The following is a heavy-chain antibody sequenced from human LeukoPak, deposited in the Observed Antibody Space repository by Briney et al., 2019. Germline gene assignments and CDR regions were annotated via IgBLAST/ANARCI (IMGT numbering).Heavy chain of an antibody. CDR1: GFTFSNYE. CDR3: GGLKSSGYLINY. Sequence: PGGSLRLSCTASGFTFSNYEMKWVRQAPGKGLEWISYISGSGGTIHYADSVKGRFTVSRDNAKNSLYLQMNSLRVDDTAVYYCGGLKSSGYLINYWGQGTLVTVSS. CDR2: ISGSGGTI. D-gene: IGHD3-22*01. J-gene: IGHJ4*02. V-gene: IGHV3-48*03.